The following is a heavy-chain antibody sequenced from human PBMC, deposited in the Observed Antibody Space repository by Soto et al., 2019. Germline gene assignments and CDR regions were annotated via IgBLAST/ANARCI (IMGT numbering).Heavy chain of an antibody. D-gene: IGHD6-13*01. CDR3: ARTPPDYSSSPGAFDI. Sequence: GESLKISCKGSGYSFTSYWIGWVRQMPGKGLEWMGIIYPGDSDTRYSPSFQGQVTISADKSISTAYLQWSSLKASDTAMYYCARTPPDYSSSPGAFDIWGQGTMVTFSS. J-gene: IGHJ3*02. CDR2: IYPGDSDT. CDR1: GYSFTSYW. V-gene: IGHV5-51*01.